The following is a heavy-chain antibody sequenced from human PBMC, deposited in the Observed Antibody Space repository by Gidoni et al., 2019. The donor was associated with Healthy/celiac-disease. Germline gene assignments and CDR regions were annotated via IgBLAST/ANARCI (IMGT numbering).Heavy chain of an antibody. J-gene: IGHJ4*02. CDR1: GFTFSSYE. V-gene: IGHV3-48*03. CDR2: ISSSGSTI. Sequence: EVQLVESGGGLVQPGGSLRLSCAASGFTFSSYEMNWVRQAPGKGLEWVSYISSSGSTIYYADSVKGRFTISRDNAKNSLYLQMNSLRAEDTAVYYCARDGPISRIAAKDYWGQGTLVTVSS. D-gene: IGHD6-25*01. CDR3: ARDGPISRIAAKDY.